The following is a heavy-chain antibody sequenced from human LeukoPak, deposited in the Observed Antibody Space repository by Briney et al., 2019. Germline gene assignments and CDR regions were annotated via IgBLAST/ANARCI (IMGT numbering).Heavy chain of an antibody. D-gene: IGHD1-26*01. Sequence: GGSLRLSCAASGFTFSDYYMSWIRQAPGKGLEWVSYISSSGSTIYYADSVKGRFTISRDNAKNSLYLQMNSPRAEDTAVYYCARANIVGATTFYYGMDVWGQGTTVTVSS. CDR1: GFTFSDYY. V-gene: IGHV3-11*01. J-gene: IGHJ6*02. CDR3: ARANIVGATTFYYGMDV. CDR2: ISSSGSTI.